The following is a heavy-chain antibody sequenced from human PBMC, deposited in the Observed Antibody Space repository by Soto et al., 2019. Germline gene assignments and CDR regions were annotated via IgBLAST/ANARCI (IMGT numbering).Heavy chain of an antibody. Sequence: PSETLSLTCAVYGGSFSGYYWSWIRQPPGKGLEWIGEVNHSGSTNYNPSLKSRVTISVDTSKNQFSLKLSSATAADTAVYYCARPMVRGVNYYYYGMDVWGQGTTVTVSS. CDR3: ARPMVRGVNYYYYGMDV. V-gene: IGHV4-34*01. J-gene: IGHJ6*02. CDR2: VNHSGST. CDR1: GGSFSGYY. D-gene: IGHD3-10*01.